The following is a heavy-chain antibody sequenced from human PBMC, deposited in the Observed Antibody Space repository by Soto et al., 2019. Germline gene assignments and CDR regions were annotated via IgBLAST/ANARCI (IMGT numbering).Heavy chain of an antibody. J-gene: IGHJ4*02. D-gene: IGHD2-21*01. Sequence: SETLSLTCEVSGGSVTNSSYHWGWIRQTPGNGPEWIATLYYRGTTDYNSALRSRASMSVDTSKGYVSLTLVSVTVAVTAVTFCCEVLVANLDYSGPGTAVNDSS. CDR2: LYYRGTT. V-gene: IGHV4-39*02. CDR1: GGSVTNSSYH. CDR3: CEVLVANLDY.